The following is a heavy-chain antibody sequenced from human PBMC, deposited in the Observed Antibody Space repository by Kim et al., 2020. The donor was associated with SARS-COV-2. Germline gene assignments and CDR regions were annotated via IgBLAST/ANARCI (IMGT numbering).Heavy chain of an antibody. D-gene: IGHD3-16*01. CDR2: LTPFNVNS. V-gene: IGHV1-45*02. J-gene: IGHJ6*02. CDR1: GYTSTYRY. Sequence: SEKVSGKASGYTSTYRYLHWVRQAPGQALEWMGWLTPFNVNSNYAQKFQDRVTITWDSSMNTAYMEVNSLRSEDTAMYYCAKSEGASRGMDVWGQGTTVTVSS. CDR3: AKSEGASRGMDV.